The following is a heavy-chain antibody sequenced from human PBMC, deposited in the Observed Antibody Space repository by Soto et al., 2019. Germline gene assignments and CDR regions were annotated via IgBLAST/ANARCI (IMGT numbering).Heavy chain of an antibody. J-gene: IGHJ4*02. CDR3: ARDQTKLPLAN. Sequence: QVQLAQSGAEVKRPGASVKVSCKASGYTFTGYGISWVRQAPGQGLEWMGWISPYNGDTDSAQNLQGRVTMTSDTSTSTAYMDLRSLRSDDTAVYYCARDQTKLPLANWGQGTLVTVSS. D-gene: IGHD1-7*01. V-gene: IGHV1-18*04. CDR1: GYTFTGYG. CDR2: ISPYNGDT.